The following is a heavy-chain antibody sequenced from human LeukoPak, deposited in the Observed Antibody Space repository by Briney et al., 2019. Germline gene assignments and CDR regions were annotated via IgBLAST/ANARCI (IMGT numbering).Heavy chain of an antibody. J-gene: IGHJ4*02. D-gene: IGHD4-17*01. V-gene: IGHV4-34*01. CDR1: GGSFSGYY. CDR3: ARGGNYGDYRVDY. CDR2: INHSGST. Sequence: RPSETLSLTCAVYGGSFSGYYWSWIRQPPGKGLEWIGEINHSGSTNYNPSLKSRVTISVDTSKNQFSLKLSSVTAADTAVYYCARGGNYGDYRVDYWGQGTLVTVSS.